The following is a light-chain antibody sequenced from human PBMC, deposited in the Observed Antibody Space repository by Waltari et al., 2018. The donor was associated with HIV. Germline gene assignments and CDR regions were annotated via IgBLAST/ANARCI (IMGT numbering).Light chain of an antibody. J-gene: IGLJ1*01. CDR2: EVS. V-gene: IGLV2-14*01. CDR1: SSDVRLYNY. Sequence: QSALTQPASVSGSPGQSITISCTGPSSDVRLYNYVSWYQQHPGKAPKLMIYEVSNRPSGVSNRFSGSKSGNTASLTISGLQAEDEADYYCSSYTGSSTLYVFGTGTKVTVL. CDR3: SSYTGSSTLYV.